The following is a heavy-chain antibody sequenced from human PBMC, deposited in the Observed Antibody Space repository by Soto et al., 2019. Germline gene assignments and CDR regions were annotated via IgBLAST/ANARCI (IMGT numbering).Heavy chain of an antibody. J-gene: IGHJ6*02. Sequence: QVQLVQSGAEVKKPGSSVKVSCKASGGTFSSYAISWVRQAPGQGLEWMGGIIPIFGTADYAQKFQGRVKITADETTSTAFRNLSSLISEDTAVYYCASHDDSHSYYYGMDVWGQGTTVTVSS. D-gene: IGHD4-17*01. V-gene: IGHV1-69*12. CDR2: IIPIFGTA. CDR3: ASHDDSHSYYYGMDV. CDR1: GGTFSSYA.